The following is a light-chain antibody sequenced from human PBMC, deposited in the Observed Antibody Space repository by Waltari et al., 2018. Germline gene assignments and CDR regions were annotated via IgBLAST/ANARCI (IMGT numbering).Light chain of an antibody. CDR1: QSVSRNY. CDR2: DAS. CDR3: QHYDNFPHT. J-gene: IGKJ2*01. V-gene: IGKV3D-20*01. Sequence: EIVLTQSPATLSLSPGERATLSCGASQSVSRNYLAWYQQKPGLAPSLLIYDASFRATGIPDRFSGSGSGTDFTFTISRLEPEDFAVYYCQHYDNFPHTFGQGTKLEIK.